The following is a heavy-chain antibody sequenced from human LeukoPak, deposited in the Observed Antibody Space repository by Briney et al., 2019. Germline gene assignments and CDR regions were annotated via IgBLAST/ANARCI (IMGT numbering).Heavy chain of an antibody. CDR3: ARDSAGNDY. D-gene: IGHD6-13*01. V-gene: IGHV3-7*01. CDR1: GFTFSTYW. CDR2: IKQDGSEK. J-gene: IGHJ4*02. Sequence: GGSLRRSCAASGFTFSTYWMSWVRQAPGKGLEWVGNIKQDGSEKYYVDSVKGRFTISRDNAKNSLYLQMNSLRAEDTAMYYCARDSAGNDYWGQGTLVTVSS.